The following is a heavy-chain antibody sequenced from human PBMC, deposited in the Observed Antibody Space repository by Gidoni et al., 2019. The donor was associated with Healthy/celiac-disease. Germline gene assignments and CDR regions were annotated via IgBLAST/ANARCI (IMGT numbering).Heavy chain of an antibody. CDR3: ARRGCSGGSCYNYYYYYMDV. D-gene: IGHD2-15*01. V-gene: IGHV4-39*01. CDR2: IYYSGST. J-gene: IGHJ6*03. Sequence: QLQLQESGPGLVKPSETLSLTCTVSGGSISSSSYYWGWLRQPPGKGLECIGSIYYSGSTYYNPSLKSRVTISVDTSKNQFSLKLSSVTAADTAVYYCARRGCSGGSCYNYYYYYMDVWGKGTTVTVSS. CDR1: GGSISSSSYY.